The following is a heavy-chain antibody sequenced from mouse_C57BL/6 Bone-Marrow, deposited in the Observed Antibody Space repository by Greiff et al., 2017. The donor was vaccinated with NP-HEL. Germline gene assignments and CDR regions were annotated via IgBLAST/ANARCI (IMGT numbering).Heavy chain of an antibody. CDR1: GYTFTDYE. Sequence: VQLQQSGAELVRPGASVTLSCKASGYTFTDYEMHWVKQTPVHGLEWIGAIDPETGGTAYNQKFKGKAILTADKSSSTAYMELRSLISEDSAVYYCTRRGYGSFYFDYWGQGTTLTVSS. V-gene: IGHV1-15*01. J-gene: IGHJ2*01. D-gene: IGHD1-1*01. CDR2: IDPETGGT. CDR3: TRRGYGSFYFDY.